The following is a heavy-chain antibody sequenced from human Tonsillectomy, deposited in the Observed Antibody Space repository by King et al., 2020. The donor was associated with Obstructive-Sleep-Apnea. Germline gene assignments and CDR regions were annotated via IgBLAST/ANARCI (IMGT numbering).Heavy chain of an antibody. CDR1: GFTFSSYS. V-gene: IGHV3-21*01. Sequence: VQLVESGGGLVKPGESLRLSCAASGFTFSSYSMNWVRQAPGKGLEWVSSISGTTSYIYYADSVKGRFTISRDNAKNSLYLQMNSLRAEDTAVYYCARDLAYGSGGYLGYWGQGTLVTVSS. CDR2: ISGTTSYI. CDR3: ARDLAYGSGGYLGY. D-gene: IGHD3-10*01. J-gene: IGHJ4*02.